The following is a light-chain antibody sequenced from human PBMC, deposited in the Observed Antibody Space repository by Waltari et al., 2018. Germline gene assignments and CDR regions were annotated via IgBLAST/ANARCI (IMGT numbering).Light chain of an antibody. Sequence: DIQMTQYPSSLSASIGDRVTITCRASQGISNSLAWYQHKPGRAPKLLFYAASRFESGVPSRFSGSRSGTDYTLTIISLQPEYLATYYCQQYYSTPRTFGQGTKVEIK. V-gene: IGKV1-NL1*01. CDR2: AAS. CDR1: QGISNS. CDR3: QQYYSTPRT. J-gene: IGKJ1*01.